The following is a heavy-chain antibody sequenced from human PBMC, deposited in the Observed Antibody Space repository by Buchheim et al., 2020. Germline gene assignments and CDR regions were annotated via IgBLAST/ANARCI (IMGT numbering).Heavy chain of an antibody. CDR2: IKQDGSEK. D-gene: IGHD3-9*01. Sequence: VQLVESGGDVVQPGGSLRLSCAASGFSFTSYGMHWVRQAPGKGLEWVANIKQDGSEKYYVDSVKGRFTISRDNAKNSLYLQMNSLRAEDTAVYYCARDPLLRYFDWLFDYWGQGTL. V-gene: IGHV3-7*01. CDR3: ARDPLLRYFDWLFDY. CDR1: GFSFTSYG. J-gene: IGHJ4*02.